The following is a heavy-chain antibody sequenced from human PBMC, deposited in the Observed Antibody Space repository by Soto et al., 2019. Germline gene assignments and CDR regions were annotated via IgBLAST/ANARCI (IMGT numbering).Heavy chain of an antibody. D-gene: IGHD2-15*01. J-gene: IGHJ5*02. V-gene: IGHV4-39*01. Sequence: PSATLSLTFFVSVFSVTRDIYYWGWVRQPPGRGLEWLGSIYYNGRTYYNPSLKSRLTMSVDTSKNQFSLRLTSVTAADTALYYCASQRIEVFNWFDPWGQGTQVTFS. CDR3: ASQRIEVFNWFDP. CDR2: IYYNGRT. CDR1: VFSVTRDIYY.